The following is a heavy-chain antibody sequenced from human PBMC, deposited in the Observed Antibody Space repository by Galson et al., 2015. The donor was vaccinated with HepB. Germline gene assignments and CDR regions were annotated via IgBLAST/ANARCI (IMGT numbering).Heavy chain of an antibody. V-gene: IGHV3-66*02. J-gene: IGHJ6*02. CDR3: ARAGGDGYNFHYYGMDV. D-gene: IGHD5-24*01. CDR2: IYRGGDR. Sequence: SLRLSCAASGFTVSSNYMSWVRQAPGKGLEWVSVIYRGGDRHYADSVKGRFAISRDNSKNTVDLQMNSLRVEDTAVYYCARAGGDGYNFHYYGMDVWGQGTTVTVSS. CDR1: GFTVSSNY.